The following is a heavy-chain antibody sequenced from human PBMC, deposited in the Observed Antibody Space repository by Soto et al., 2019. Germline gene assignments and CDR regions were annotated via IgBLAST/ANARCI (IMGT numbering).Heavy chain of an antibody. V-gene: IGHV3-23*01. CDR1: GFTVSSYA. D-gene: IGHD3-3*01. CDR2: ISGSGGTT. Sequence: EVQLLESGGGLVQPGGSLRLSCAASGFTVSSYAMSWVRQAPGKGLEWVSTISGSGGTTYYADSMKGRFTISRDNSKSTLFLQMNSLRAEDTAIYYCAKDGTYYDFWSGYFDYGGQGTLVTVSS. CDR3: AKDGTYYDFWSGYFDY. J-gene: IGHJ4*02.